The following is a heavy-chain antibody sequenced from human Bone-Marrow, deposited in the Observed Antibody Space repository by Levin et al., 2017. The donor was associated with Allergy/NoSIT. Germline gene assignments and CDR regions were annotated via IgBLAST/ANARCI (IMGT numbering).Heavy chain of an antibody. J-gene: IGHJ3*02. D-gene: IGHD1-1*01. V-gene: IGHV7-4-1*02. CDR1: GYTFTSYA. Sequence: ASVKVSCKASGYTFTSYAMNWVRQAPGQGLEWMGWINTNTGNPTYAQGFTGRFVFSLDTSVSTAYLQISSLKAEDTAVYYCAREGAGYATTYDAFDIWGQGTMVTVSS. CDR2: INTNTGNP. CDR3: AREGAGYATTYDAFDI.